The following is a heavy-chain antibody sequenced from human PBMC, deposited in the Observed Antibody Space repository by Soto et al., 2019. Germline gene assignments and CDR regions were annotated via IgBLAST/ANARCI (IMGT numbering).Heavy chain of an antibody. Sequence: EVQLLESGGGLVQPGGSLRLSCAASGFTFSSYAMSWVRQAPGKGLECVSAISGSGGSTYYADSVKGRFTISRDNSKNTLYLQMNSLRAEDTAVYYCANQYYYDSSGYYSFDYWGQGTLVTVSS. V-gene: IGHV3-23*01. CDR3: ANQYYYDSSGYYSFDY. CDR1: GFTFSSYA. D-gene: IGHD3-22*01. CDR2: ISGSGGST. J-gene: IGHJ4*02.